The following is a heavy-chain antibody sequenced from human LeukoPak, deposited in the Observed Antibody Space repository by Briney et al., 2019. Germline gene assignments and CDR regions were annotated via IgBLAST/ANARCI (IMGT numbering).Heavy chain of an antibody. CDR1: GGSISSHY. D-gene: IGHD1-26*01. CDR2: IYYSGST. V-gene: IGHV4-59*11. J-gene: IGHJ4*02. CDR3: ARGSGSYRRAGFDY. Sequence: PSETLSLTCIVSGGSISSHYWSWIRQPPGKGLEWIGYIYYSGSTNYNPSLKSRVTISVDTSKNQFSLKLSSVTAADTAVYYCARGSGSYRRAGFDYWGQGTLVTVSS.